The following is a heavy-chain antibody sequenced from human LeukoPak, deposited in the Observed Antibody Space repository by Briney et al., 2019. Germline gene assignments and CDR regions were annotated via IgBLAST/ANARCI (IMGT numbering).Heavy chain of an antibody. CDR3: ARGWSSGGQDWFDP. V-gene: IGHV4-4*07. CDR1: GGSISSYY. Sequence: SETLSLTCTVSGGSISSYYWSWIRQPAGKGLEWIGRIYTSGSTNYNPSLKSRVTMSVDTSKNQFSLKLSSVTAADMAVYYCARGWSSGGQDWFDPWGQGTLVTVSS. J-gene: IGHJ5*02. D-gene: IGHD6-19*01. CDR2: IYTSGST.